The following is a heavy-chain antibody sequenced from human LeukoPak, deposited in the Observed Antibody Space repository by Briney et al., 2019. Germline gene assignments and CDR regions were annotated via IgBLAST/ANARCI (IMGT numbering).Heavy chain of an antibody. CDR1: GGSVSSGSYY. CDR2: IYYSGST. CDR3: ARSAYYYDSSGYYPFDY. D-gene: IGHD3-22*01. V-gene: IGHV4-61*01. J-gene: IGHJ4*02. Sequence: SETLSLTCTVSGGSVSSGSYYWSWIRQPPGKGLEWIGYIYYSGSTNCNPSLKSRVTISVDTSKNQFSLKLSSVTAADTAVYYCARSAYYYDSSGYYPFDYWGQGTLVTVSS.